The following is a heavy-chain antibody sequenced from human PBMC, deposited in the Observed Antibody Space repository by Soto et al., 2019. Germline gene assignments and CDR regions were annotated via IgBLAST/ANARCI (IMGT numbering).Heavy chain of an antibody. CDR2: ISGSGDTT. CDR1: GFTFSSSA. Sequence: PGGSLRLSCAVSGFTFSSSAMSWVRQAPGKGLEWVSGISGSGDTTYYADSVKGRFTISRDNSENTLSLQMNSLRGEDTAVYYCAKSGSGWYRLDYWGQGTLVTVSS. D-gene: IGHD6-19*01. CDR3: AKSGSGWYRLDY. V-gene: IGHV3-23*01. J-gene: IGHJ4*02.